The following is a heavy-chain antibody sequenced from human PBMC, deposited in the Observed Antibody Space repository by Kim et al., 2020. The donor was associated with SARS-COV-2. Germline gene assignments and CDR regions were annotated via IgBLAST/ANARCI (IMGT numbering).Heavy chain of an antibody. CDR3: ARSSRGWPTLDY. Sequence: GGSLRLSCAASGFTVSSDYMTWVRQAPGKGLEWVSIIYNSGGTSYAASLKGRFTMSRETSKNTLYLQMNSLRAEDTAIYYCARSSRGWPTLDYWGQGSLVTVSS. V-gene: IGHV3-53*01. CDR1: GFTVSSDY. J-gene: IGHJ4*02. CDR2: IYNSGGT. D-gene: IGHD6-19*01.